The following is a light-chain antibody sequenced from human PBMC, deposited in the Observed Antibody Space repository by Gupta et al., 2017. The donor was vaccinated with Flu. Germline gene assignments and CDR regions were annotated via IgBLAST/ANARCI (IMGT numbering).Light chain of an antibody. CDR3: AAWDDSLNGWV. CDR2: SNN. V-gene: IGLV1-44*01. CDR1: SSNIGTNT. Sequence: QSVLTQPPSTSGTPGQRVTISCSGSSSNIGTNTVNWYQQLPGTAPKPLIYSNNQRPLGVPDRFSGSKSGTSASLAISGLQSEDEADYSCAAWDDSLNGWVFGGGTKLTVL. J-gene: IGLJ3*02.